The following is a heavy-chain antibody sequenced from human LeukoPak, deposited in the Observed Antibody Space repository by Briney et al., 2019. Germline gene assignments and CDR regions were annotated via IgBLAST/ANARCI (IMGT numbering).Heavy chain of an antibody. D-gene: IGHD2-8*01. CDR3: VKVDA. J-gene: IGHJ4*02. CDR1: GFTFSSYG. V-gene: IGHV3-30*02. CDR2: IRNDGTKK. Sequence: PGGSLRLSCAASGFTFSSYGMHWVRQAPGKGLDWVAFIRNDGTKKNYADSVKGRFTISRDNSKNTLYLQMDSLSAEDTAVYYCVKVDAWGQGTLVTVSS.